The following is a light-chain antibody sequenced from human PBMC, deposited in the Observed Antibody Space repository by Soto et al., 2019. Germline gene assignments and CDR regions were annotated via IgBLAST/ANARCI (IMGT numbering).Light chain of an antibody. J-gene: IGKJ2*01. Sequence: DIRMTQSPSTLSASVGDRVTITCRASQRISSWLAWYQQKPGKAPKLLLYKASTLQSGVPSRFSGSGSGTEFTLTISSLQPDDFATYYCQHYNSYPYTLGQGTNVDI. CDR3: QHYNSYPYT. CDR1: QRISSW. CDR2: KAS. V-gene: IGKV1-5*03.